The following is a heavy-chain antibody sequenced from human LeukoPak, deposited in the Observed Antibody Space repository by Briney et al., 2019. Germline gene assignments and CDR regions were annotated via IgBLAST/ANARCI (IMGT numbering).Heavy chain of an antibody. CDR2: XIPXFGTA. J-gene: IGHJ4*02. Sequence: XXXGQGXXXXGXXIPXFGTANYAQKFQGRVTITADESTSTAYMELSSLRSEDTAVYYCAGAPLAWIQLWLRGYYFDYWGQGTLVTVSS. D-gene: IGHD5-18*01. V-gene: IGHV1-69*01. CDR3: AGAPLAWIQLWLRGYYFDY.